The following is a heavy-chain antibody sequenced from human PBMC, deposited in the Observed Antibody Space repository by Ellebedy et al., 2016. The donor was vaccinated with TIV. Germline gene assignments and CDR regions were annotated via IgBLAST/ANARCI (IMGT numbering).Heavy chain of an antibody. Sequence: AASVKVPCKSSGYSFTSYPTHWVRQAPGQSLEWMGWINTVNDNTRHLQKFQGRVAFTRDSSAGVAYMELSGLTSDDTALYFCARGTSNWFDAWGQGTLVTVSS. J-gene: IGHJ5*02. CDR2: INTVNDNT. CDR1: GYSFTSYP. V-gene: IGHV1-3*04. CDR3: ARGTSNWFDA.